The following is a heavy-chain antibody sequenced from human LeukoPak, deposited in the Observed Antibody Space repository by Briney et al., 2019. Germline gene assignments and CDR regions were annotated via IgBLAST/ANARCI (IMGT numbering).Heavy chain of an antibody. CDR3: AKGINSWHWDS. Sequence: PGGSLRLSCAASGFTFTSYSMSWVRQAPGKGLEWVSGISDSGGSTYYADSVKGRFTISRDNSKNTLYLQMNSLRVEDTAVYYCAKGINSWHWDSWGQGTLVTVSS. CDR1: GFTFTSYS. V-gene: IGHV3-23*01. CDR2: ISDSGGST. J-gene: IGHJ4*02. D-gene: IGHD6-13*01.